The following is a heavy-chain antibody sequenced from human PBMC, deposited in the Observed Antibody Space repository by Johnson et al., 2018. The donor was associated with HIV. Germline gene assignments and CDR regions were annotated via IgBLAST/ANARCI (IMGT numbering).Heavy chain of an antibody. D-gene: IGHD4-11*01. CDR2: TSGSGGSK. J-gene: IGHJ3*02. CDR3: ARRSIRSDGFDI. CDR1: GFTFSSYW. V-gene: IGHV3-23*04. Sequence: EVQVVESGGGLVQPGGSLRLSCAASGFTFSSYWMSWVRQAPGKGLEWVSGTSGSGGSKYYADSVQGRFTISRDNSKNTLYLQMNSLRAEDTAVYYCARRSIRSDGFDIWGQGTMVTVSS.